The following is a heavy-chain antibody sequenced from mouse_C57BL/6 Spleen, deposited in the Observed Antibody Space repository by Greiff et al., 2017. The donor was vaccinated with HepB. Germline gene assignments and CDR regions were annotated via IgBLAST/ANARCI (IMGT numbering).Heavy chain of an antibody. CDR3: ARNYYGSSYLSYWYFDV. CDR2: INPGSGGT. J-gene: IGHJ1*03. V-gene: IGHV1-54*01. D-gene: IGHD1-1*01. Sequence: QVQLQQSGAELVRPGTSVKVSCKASGYAFTNYLIEWVKQRPGQGLEWIGVINPGSGGTNYNEKFKGKATLTADKSSSTAYMQLSSLTSEDSAVYFCARNYYGSSYLSYWYFDVWGTGPTVTVSS. CDR1: GYAFTNYL.